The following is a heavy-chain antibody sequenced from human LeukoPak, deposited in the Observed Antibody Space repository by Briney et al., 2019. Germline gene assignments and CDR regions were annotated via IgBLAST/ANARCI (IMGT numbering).Heavy chain of an antibody. D-gene: IGHD5-12*01. CDR2: IYYSGST. J-gene: IGHJ4*02. V-gene: IGHV4-59*01. CDR1: GGSISSYQ. CDR3: AGGKLRFPDY. Sequence: SETLSLTCTVSGGSISSYQWRWIRQPPGKGLEGIVNIYYSGSTNYSPSLTSRVTISLDTSKTPCSLSLSSVTAADTAVYYWAGGKLRFPDYWGQGKLVTVSS.